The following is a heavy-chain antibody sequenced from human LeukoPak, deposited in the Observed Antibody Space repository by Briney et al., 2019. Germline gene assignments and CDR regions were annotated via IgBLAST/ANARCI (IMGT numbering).Heavy chain of an antibody. CDR3: ARVWGLGATTDY. J-gene: IGHJ4*02. Sequence: GGSLRLSCAASGFTFSDYYMSWIRQAPGKGLEWAANIKQDGSEKYYVDSVKGRFTISRDNAKNSLYLQMNSLRAEDTAVYYCARVWGLGATTDYWDQGTLVTVSS. V-gene: IGHV3-7*01. D-gene: IGHD5-12*01. CDR2: IKQDGSEK. CDR1: GFTFSDYY.